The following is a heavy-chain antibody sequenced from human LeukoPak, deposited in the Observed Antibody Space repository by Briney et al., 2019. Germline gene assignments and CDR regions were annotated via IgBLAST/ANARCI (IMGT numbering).Heavy chain of an antibody. J-gene: IGHJ4*02. CDR3: ATGRDCSGGSCYSVY. CDR1: GFTFRGYS. V-gene: IGHV3-21*01. CDR2: ISSSSSYI. Sequence: PGGSLRLSCAASGFTFRGYSMNWVRQAPGKGLEWVSSISSSSSYIYYADSVKGRFTISRDNAKNSLYLQMNSLRAEDTVVYYCATGRDCSGGSCYSVYWGQGTLVTVSS. D-gene: IGHD2-15*01.